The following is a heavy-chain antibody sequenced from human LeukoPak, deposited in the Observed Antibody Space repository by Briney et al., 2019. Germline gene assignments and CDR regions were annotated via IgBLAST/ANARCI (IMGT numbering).Heavy chain of an antibody. CDR1: GGSFSGYY. D-gene: IGHD5-18*01. Sequence: SETLSLTCAVYGGSFSGYYWSWIRQPPGEGLEWIGEINHSGSTNYNPSLKSRVTISVDTSKNQFSLKLSSVTAADTAVYYCARGLYSYGLVDYWGQGTLVTVSS. CDR2: INHSGST. CDR3: ARGLYSYGLVDY. J-gene: IGHJ4*02. V-gene: IGHV4-34*01.